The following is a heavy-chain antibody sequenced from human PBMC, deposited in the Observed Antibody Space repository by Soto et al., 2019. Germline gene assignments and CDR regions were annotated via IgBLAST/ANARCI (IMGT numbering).Heavy chain of an antibody. CDR1: GGSVTSHH. Sequence: SETLSLTCFVSGGSVTSHHWSWIRQFPGQGLEWIAYTSYTGNTNYNPSLKSRVTISVDTSKNQFPLKLSSVTAADTAMYYCARQGYPSGWYLSTVPNHQNFDYWGQGTLVTVSS. CDR2: TSYTGNT. V-gene: IGHV4-59*02. CDR3: ARQGYPSGWYLSTVPNHQNFDY. D-gene: IGHD6-19*01. J-gene: IGHJ4*02.